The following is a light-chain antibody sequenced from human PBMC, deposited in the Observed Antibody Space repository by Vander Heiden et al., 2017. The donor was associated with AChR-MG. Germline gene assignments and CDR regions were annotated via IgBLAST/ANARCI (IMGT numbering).Light chain of an antibody. CDR2: EVN. V-gene: IGLV2-8*01. J-gene: IGLJ1*01. CDR3: SSYAVSNILV. CDR1: SSDIGGYNY. Sequence: QSALTQPPSASGSPGQSVTISCTGTSSDIGGYNYVSWYQQHPGKAPKLLIYEVNQRPSGVPDRFSGSKSGDTASLTVSGLQAEDEADYYCSSYAVSNILVFGTGTKVTVL.